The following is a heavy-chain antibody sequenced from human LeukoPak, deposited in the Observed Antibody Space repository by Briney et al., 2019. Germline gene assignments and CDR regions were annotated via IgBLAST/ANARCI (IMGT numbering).Heavy chain of an antibody. CDR2: ISWNSGSI. CDR1: AFTFDDYA. J-gene: IGHJ4*02. CDR3: AKAGGSYYYFDY. V-gene: IGHV3-9*01. D-gene: IGHD1-26*01. Sequence: GGSLRLSCAASAFTFDDYAMHWVRQAPGKGLEWVSGISWNSGSIGYADSVKGRFTISRDNAKNSLYLQMNSLRAEDTALYYCAKAGGSYYYFDYWGQGTLVTVSS.